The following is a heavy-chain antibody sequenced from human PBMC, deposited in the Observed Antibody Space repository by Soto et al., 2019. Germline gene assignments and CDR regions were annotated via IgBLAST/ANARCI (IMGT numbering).Heavy chain of an antibody. D-gene: IGHD3-3*01. Sequence: SSVKVSCKASGYTFTSYDINWVRQATGQGLEWMGWMNPNSGNTDYAQKFQGRVTMTRNTSISTAYMELSSLRSEDTAVYYCARFANDFWSGYDDYWGQGTLVNVSS. CDR3: ARFANDFWSGYDDY. J-gene: IGHJ4*02. CDR2: MNPNSGNT. V-gene: IGHV1-8*01. CDR1: GYTFTSYD.